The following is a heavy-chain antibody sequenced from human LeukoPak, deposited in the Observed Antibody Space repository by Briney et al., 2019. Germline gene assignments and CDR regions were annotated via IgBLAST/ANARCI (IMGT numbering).Heavy chain of an antibody. D-gene: IGHD1-26*01. CDR1: GGTFSSYA. CDR2: IIPIFGTA. Sequence: ASVKVSCKASGGTFSSYAISWVRQAPGQGLEWMGRIIPIFGTANYAQKFQGRVTITTDESTSTAYMELSSLRSEDTGVYYCARSRIVGATQGALNYWGQGTLVTVSS. J-gene: IGHJ4*02. V-gene: IGHV1-69*05. CDR3: ARSRIVGATQGALNY.